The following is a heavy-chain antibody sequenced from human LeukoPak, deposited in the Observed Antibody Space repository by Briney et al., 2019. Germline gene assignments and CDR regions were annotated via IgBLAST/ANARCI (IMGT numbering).Heavy chain of an antibody. CDR3: ARDRGTNVFRYFDPRGYYYFGMDV. V-gene: IGHV1-69*06. J-gene: IGHJ6*04. Sequence: SVKVSRKASGGTFISYAISWVRQAPGQGLEWMGGIIPIFGRANYAQKFQGRVTITADKSTSTAYMELSSLRSEDTAVYYCARDRGTNVFRYFDPRGYYYFGMDVWGKGTTVTVSS. CDR2: IIPIFGRA. D-gene: IGHD3-9*01. CDR1: GGTFISYA.